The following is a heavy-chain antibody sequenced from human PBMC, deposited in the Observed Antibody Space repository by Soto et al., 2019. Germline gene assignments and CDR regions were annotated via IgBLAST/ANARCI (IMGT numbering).Heavy chain of an antibody. V-gene: IGHV3-23*01. CDR2: ISGSGGST. J-gene: IGHJ6*03. D-gene: IGHD2-2*01. CDR1: GFTFSSYA. Sequence: GGSLRLSCAASGFTFSSYAMSWVRQAPGKGLEWVSAISGSGGSTYYADSVKGRFTISRDNSKNTLYLQMNSLRAEDTAVYYCAKEEVQPAAPDYYYYYMDVWGKGTTVTVSS. CDR3: AKEEVQPAAPDYYYYYMDV.